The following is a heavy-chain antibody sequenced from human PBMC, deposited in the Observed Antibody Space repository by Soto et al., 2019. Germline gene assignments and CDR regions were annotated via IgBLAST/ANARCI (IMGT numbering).Heavy chain of an antibody. CDR2: INPSGGST. CDR1: GYTFTSYY. CDR3: AREAVAADDVSFDY. D-gene: IGHD2-15*01. V-gene: IGHV1-46*01. Sequence: QVQLVQSGAEVKKPGASVKVSCKASGYTFTSYYMHWVRQAPGQGLEWMGIINPSGGSTSYAQKFQARVTMTRDTSTSTVYMELRSVRSEDTAVYYCAREAVAADDVSFDYWGQGTLVTVSS. J-gene: IGHJ4*02.